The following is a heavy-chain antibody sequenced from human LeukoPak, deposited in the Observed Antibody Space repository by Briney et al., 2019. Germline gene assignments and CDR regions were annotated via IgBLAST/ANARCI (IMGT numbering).Heavy chain of an antibody. CDR1: GCSISSSSYY. J-gene: IGHJ4*02. CDR2: IYYSGST. V-gene: IGHV4-39*01. Sequence: SETLSLTCTVSGCSISSSSYYWGWIRQPPGKGLEWIGSIYYSGSTYYNPSLKSQVTISVDPSKNQFSQKLRSVPAADTAVYYCARPNDYDSSGYYFDYWGQGTLVTVSS. D-gene: IGHD3-22*01. CDR3: ARPNDYDSSGYYFDY.